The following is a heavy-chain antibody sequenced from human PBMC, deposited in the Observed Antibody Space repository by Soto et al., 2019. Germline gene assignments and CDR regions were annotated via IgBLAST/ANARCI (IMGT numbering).Heavy chain of an antibody. J-gene: IGHJ4*02. CDR2: ISWDDDK. CDR3: AHRVLRTVFGLVTTTAIYFDF. D-gene: IGHD3-3*01. CDR1: GFSLTTSGVG. V-gene: IGHV2-5*02. Sequence: QITLKESGPTVVKPTETLTLTCTFSGFSLTTSGVGVGWVRQSPGKAPEWLALISWDDDKRYSTSLNSRLTITKDPPKNQVVLTMANVDPADTATYYCAHRVLRTVFGLVTTTAIYFDFWGQGTPVVVSS.